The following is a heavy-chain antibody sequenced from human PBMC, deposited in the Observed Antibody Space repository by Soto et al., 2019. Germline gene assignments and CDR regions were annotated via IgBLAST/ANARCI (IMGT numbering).Heavy chain of an antibody. CDR2: INAGNGNT. V-gene: IGHV1-3*01. Sequence: QVQFVQSGAELKKPGASVKVSCKASGYTFTNYAMHWVRQAPGQRFEWMGWINAGNGNTKYSQKFQGRVTITRDTSARTAYVELTSLRSDDTAVYYCARAGYCSSTSCSDAFDIWGQGTLVTVSS. J-gene: IGHJ3*02. D-gene: IGHD2-2*01. CDR3: ARAGYCSSTSCSDAFDI. CDR1: GYTFTNYA.